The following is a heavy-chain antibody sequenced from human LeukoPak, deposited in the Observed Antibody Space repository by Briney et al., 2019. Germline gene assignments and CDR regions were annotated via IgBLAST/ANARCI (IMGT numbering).Heavy chain of an antibody. Sequence: PGGSLRLSCAASGFTVSSNYMSWVRQAPGKGLEWVSVIYSGGSTYYADSVKGRFTISRDNSKNTLYLQMTTLRAEDTAVYYCARLSYYYASGSYASVDVWGQGTTVTVSS. J-gene: IGHJ6*02. V-gene: IGHV3-53*01. CDR3: ARLSYYYASGSYASVDV. CDR2: IYSGGST. CDR1: GFTVSSNY. D-gene: IGHD3-10*01.